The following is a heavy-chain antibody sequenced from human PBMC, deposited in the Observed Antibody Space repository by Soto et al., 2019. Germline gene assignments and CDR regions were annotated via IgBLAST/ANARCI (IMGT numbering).Heavy chain of an antibody. D-gene: IGHD3-10*01. CDR1: GGSISSYY. J-gene: IGHJ6*03. V-gene: IGHV4-59*01. CDR3: ARAAYYYGSGRKPMDV. CDR2: IYYSGST. Sequence: SETLSLTCTVSGGSISSYYWSWIRQPPGKGLEWIGYIYYSGSTNYNPSLKSRVTISVDTSKNQFSLKLSSVTAADTAVYYCARAAYYYGSGRKPMDVRGKGTTVTVSS.